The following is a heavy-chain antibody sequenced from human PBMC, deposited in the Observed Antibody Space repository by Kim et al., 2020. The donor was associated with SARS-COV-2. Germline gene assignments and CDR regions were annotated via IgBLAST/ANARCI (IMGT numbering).Heavy chain of an antibody. J-gene: IGHJ4*02. D-gene: IGHD1-26*01. V-gene: IGHV3-33*08. CDR2: IWYDGSNK. Sequence: GGSLRLSCAASGFTFGSYGMHWVRQAPGKGLEWVAVIWYDGSNKYYADSVKGRFTISRDNSKNTLYLQMNSLRAEDTAVYYCARDEGYSDGIDYWGQGTLVTVSS. CDR1: GFTFGSYG. CDR3: ARDEGYSDGIDY.